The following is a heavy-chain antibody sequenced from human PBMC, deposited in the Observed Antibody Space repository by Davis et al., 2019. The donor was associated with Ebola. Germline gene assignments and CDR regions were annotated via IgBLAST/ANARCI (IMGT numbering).Heavy chain of an antibody. Sequence: AASVKVSCKASGYTFTSYDINWVRQATGQGLEWMGWMNPNSGNTGYAQKFQGRVTMTRTTSMSTAYMELSSLRSEDTAVYYCARGDSSGWYDFDYWGQGTLVTVSS. CDR2: MNPNSGNT. CDR3: ARGDSSGWYDFDY. V-gene: IGHV1-8*01. J-gene: IGHJ4*02. CDR1: GYTFTSYD. D-gene: IGHD6-19*01.